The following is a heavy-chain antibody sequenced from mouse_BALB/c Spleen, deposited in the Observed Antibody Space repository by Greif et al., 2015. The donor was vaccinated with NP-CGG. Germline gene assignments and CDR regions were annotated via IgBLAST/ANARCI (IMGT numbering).Heavy chain of an antibody. CDR3: ARSVLRSYYAMDY. D-gene: IGHD1-1*01. CDR2: IDPANGNT. V-gene: IGHV14-3*02. CDR1: GFNIKDTY. Sequence: VQLQQPGAELVKPGASVKLSCTASGFNIKDTYMHWVKQRPEQGLEWIGRIDPANGNTKYDPKFQGKATITADTSSNTAYLQLSSLTSEDTAVYYCARSVLRSYYAMDYWGQGTSVTVSS. J-gene: IGHJ4*01.